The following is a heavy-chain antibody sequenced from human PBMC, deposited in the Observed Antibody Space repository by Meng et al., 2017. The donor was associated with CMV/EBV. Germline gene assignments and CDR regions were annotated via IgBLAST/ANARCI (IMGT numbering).Heavy chain of an antibody. CDR2: IKQDGSEK. CDR3: ARDGDGSGSYVGMDV. V-gene: IGHV3-7*01. CDR1: GFTFSSYW. Sequence: GGSLRLSCAASGFTFSSYWMSWVRQAPGKGLEWVANIKQDGSEKYYVDPVKGRFTISRDNAKNSLYLQMNSLRAEDTAVYYCARDGDGSGSYVGMDVWGQGTTVTVSS. D-gene: IGHD3-10*01. J-gene: IGHJ6*02.